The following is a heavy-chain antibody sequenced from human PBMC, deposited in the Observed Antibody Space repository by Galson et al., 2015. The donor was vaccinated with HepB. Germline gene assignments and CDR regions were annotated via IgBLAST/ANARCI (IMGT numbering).Heavy chain of an antibody. Sequence: SLRLSCAASGFTFSSYGIHWVRQAPGKKLEWVAIIWYDGSNKYYADSVKGRFTISRDNSKNTLYLQWTSLKASDTAMYYCARQRLPVDITFGFYGMDVWGQGTTVTVS. CDR3: ARQRLPVDITFGFYGMDV. CDR2: IWYDGSNK. V-gene: IGHV3-33*08. J-gene: IGHJ6*02. D-gene: IGHD3-16*01. CDR1: GFTFSSYG.